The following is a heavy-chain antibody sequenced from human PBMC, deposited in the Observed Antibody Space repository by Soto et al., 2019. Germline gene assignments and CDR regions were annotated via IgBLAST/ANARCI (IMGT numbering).Heavy chain of an antibody. CDR2: ISYDGSNK. Sequence: PGGSLRLSCAASGFTFSSYGMHWVRQAPGKGLEWVAVISYDGSNKYYADSVKGRFTISRDNSKNTLYLQMNSLRAEDTAVYYCNPWGSGSYYSDAFDIWGQGTMVTVSS. V-gene: IGHV3-30*03. CDR1: GFTFSSYG. CDR3: NPWGSGSYYSDAFDI. J-gene: IGHJ3*02. D-gene: IGHD3-10*01.